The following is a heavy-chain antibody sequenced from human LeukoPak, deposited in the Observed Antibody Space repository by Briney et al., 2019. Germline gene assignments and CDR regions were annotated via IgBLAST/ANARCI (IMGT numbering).Heavy chain of an antibody. J-gene: IGHJ4*02. Sequence: ASVKVSCKPSGYTFSSYGITRVRQTPGQGLEWMGWITAYNGNTSYAQKLQGRATMTTDTSTSTAYMELRSLRSDDTAVYYCARDSDCSGGSCHFDYWGQGTLVTVSS. CDR3: ARDSDCSGGSCHFDY. CDR1: GYTFSSYG. CDR2: ITAYNGNT. D-gene: IGHD2-15*01. V-gene: IGHV1-18*01.